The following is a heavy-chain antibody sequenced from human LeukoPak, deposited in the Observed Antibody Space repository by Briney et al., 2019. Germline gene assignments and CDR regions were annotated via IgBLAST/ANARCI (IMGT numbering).Heavy chain of an antibody. CDR2: TSYRSKWYN. D-gene: IGHD4-17*01. V-gene: IGHV6-1*01. J-gene: IGHJ2*01. CDR1: GDSVSSNSAA. Sequence: SQTLSLTCAISGDSVSSNSAAWNWIRQSPSRGLEWLGRTSYRSKWYNDYAVSVKSRITINPDTSKNQFSLQLNSVTPEDTAVYYCARDSPLTTVTTFPYWYFDLWGRGTLVTVSS. CDR3: ARDSPLTTVTTFPYWYFDL.